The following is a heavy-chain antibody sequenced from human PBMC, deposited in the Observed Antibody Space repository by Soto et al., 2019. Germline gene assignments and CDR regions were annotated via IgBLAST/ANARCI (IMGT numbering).Heavy chain of an antibody. Sequence: PSETLSLTCAVYGGSFSGYYWSWIRQSPGKGLEWIGEINHSGSTNYNPSLKSRVTISVDTSKNQFSLKLSSVTAADTAVYYCARGPMYYDILTGYPWGQGTLVTVSS. CDR1: GGSFSGYY. CDR3: ARGPMYYDILTGYP. CDR2: INHSGST. D-gene: IGHD3-9*01. J-gene: IGHJ5*02. V-gene: IGHV4-34*01.